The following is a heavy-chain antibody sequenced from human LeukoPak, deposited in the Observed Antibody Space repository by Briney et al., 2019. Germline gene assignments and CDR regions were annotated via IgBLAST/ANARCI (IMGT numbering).Heavy chain of an antibody. CDR2: ISAYNGNT. CDR3: ALHNWNYRLGAFDI. CDR1: GYTFTSYG. V-gene: IGHV1-18*01. Sequence: GASVKVSCKASGYTFTSYGTSWVRQAPGQGLEWMGWISAYNGNTNYAQKLQGRVTMTTDTSTSTAYMELRSLRSDDTAVYYCALHNWNYRLGAFDIWGQGTMVTVSS. J-gene: IGHJ3*02. D-gene: IGHD1-7*01.